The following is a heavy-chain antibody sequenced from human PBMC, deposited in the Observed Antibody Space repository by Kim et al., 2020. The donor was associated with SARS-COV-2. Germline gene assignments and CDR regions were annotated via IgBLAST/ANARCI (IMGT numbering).Heavy chain of an antibody. Sequence: SETLYLTCTVSGGSISSGGYYWSWIRQHPGKGLEWIGYIYYSGSTYYNPSLKSRVTISVDTSKNQFSLKLSSVTAADTAVDYCARAERSDYYGSGRGFDPWGQGTLVTVSS. D-gene: IGHD3-10*01. CDR3: ARAERSDYYGSGRGFDP. J-gene: IGHJ5*02. CDR1: GGSISSGGYY. CDR2: IYYSGST. V-gene: IGHV4-31*03.